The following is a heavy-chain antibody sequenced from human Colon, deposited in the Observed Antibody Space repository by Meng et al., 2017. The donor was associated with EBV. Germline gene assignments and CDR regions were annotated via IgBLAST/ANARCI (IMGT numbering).Heavy chain of an antibody. CDR2: IYDTGGA. D-gene: IGHD6-25*01. Sequence: VHLEASGPSVPKLWGTLAITCAVSGGSISSGNFWSLVRQPPGKGLEWVGQIYDTGGANYNPSLQSRVTISVDKSKNQCSLNLNSVTAADTAVYYCARHSGYNQGYWGQGTLVTVSS. CDR3: ARHSGYNQGY. V-gene: IGHV4-4*02. CDR1: GGSISSGNF. J-gene: IGHJ4*02.